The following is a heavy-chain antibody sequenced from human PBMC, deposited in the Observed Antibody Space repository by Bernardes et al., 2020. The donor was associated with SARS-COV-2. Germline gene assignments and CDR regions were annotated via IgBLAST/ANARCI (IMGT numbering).Heavy chain of an antibody. CDR2: ISNDGDST. D-gene: IGHD3-22*01. Sequence: GGSLRLSCSASGFTFSSYAMHWLRQAPGKGLEHVSAISNDGDSTYFAYSAKGRFTVSRDNSKDTLYLQMGSLRAEDTAVYYCVKGLDDRGYYYFDSWGQGTLVTVSS. V-gene: IGHV3-64D*08. CDR1: GFTFSSYA. CDR3: VKGLDDRGYYYFDS. J-gene: IGHJ4*02.